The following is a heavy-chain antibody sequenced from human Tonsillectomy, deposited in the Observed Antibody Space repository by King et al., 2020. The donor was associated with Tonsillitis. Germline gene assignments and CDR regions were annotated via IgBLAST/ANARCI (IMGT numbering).Heavy chain of an antibody. V-gene: IGHV3-30*04. Sequence: VQLVESGGGVVQPGRSLRLSCAASGFTFSHYAMHWVRQPPGKGLEWVAIISYDGSNEYYADSVKGRFTISRDNSKNTLFLQMSGLRPEDTAIYYCAKILTYCSGGSCYSAGLDSWGQGTPVTVSS. CDR3: AKILTYCSGGSCYSAGLDS. CDR2: ISYDGSNE. CDR1: GFTFSHYA. J-gene: IGHJ4*02. D-gene: IGHD2-15*01.